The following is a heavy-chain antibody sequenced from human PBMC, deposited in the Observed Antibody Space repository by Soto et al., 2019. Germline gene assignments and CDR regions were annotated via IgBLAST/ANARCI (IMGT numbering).Heavy chain of an antibody. D-gene: IGHD2-8*01. V-gene: IGHV3-23*01. J-gene: IGHJ3*02. CDR1: GFTFSSYA. CDR3: AIDRPDGGGCTNGVCYPDAFDI. CDR2: ISGSGGST. Sequence: GGSLRLSCAASGFTFSSYAMSWVRQAPGKGLEWVSAISGSGGSTYYADSVKGRFTISRDNSKNTLYLQMNSLSAEDTAVYYCAIDRPDGGGCTNGVCYPDAFDIWGQGTMVTVSS.